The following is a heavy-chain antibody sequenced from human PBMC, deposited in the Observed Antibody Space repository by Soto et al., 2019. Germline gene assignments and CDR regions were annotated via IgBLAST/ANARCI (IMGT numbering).Heavy chain of an antibody. CDR3: ARRRGGHDFFDF. Sequence: SETLSLTCSVSGDSLNNRDYCRDWIRQAPGKGLEWIGSICPSGNIYYNPSLKSRVTISVDKSKSQFSLKLNSVIAADTAVYSCARRRGGHDFFDFWGQGTQVTVSS. CDR2: ICPSGNI. CDR1: GDSLNNRDYC. J-gene: IGHJ4*02. D-gene: IGHD5-12*01. V-gene: IGHV4-39*01.